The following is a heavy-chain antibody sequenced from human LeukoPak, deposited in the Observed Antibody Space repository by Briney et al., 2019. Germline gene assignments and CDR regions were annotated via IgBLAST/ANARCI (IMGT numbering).Heavy chain of an antibody. V-gene: IGHV3-9*01. CDR2: ISWNSGSI. CDR3: AKDIGGGSDY. Sequence: PGGSLRLSCAASGFTFDDYAMHWVRQAPGKGLEWVSGISWNSGSIGYADSVKGRFTISRDNAKNSLYLQMNSLRAEDTALYYCAKDIGGGSDYWGQGTLVTVSS. D-gene: IGHD1-26*01. J-gene: IGHJ4*02. CDR1: GFTFDDYA.